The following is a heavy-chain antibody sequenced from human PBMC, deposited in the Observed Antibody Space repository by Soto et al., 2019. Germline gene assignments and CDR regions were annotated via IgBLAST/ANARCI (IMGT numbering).Heavy chain of an antibody. CDR3: ARGWGYFDSSGFPYLYAMDV. D-gene: IGHD3-22*01. J-gene: IGHJ6*02. Sequence: SETLSLTCAVSGGSISSSNWWSWVRQPPGKGLEWIGEIYHSGSTNYNPSLKSRVTISVDKSKNQFSLKLSSVTAADTAVYYCARGWGYFDSSGFPYLYAMDVWGQGTTVTVSS. CDR2: IYHSGST. V-gene: IGHV4-4*02. CDR1: GGSISSSNW.